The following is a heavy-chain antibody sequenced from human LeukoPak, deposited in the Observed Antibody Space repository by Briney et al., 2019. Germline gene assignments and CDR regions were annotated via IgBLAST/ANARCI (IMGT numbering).Heavy chain of an antibody. V-gene: IGHV3-30*02. CDR1: GFTFSNHW. J-gene: IGHJ4*02. Sequence: QSGGSLRLSCAASGFTFSNHWMTWVRQAPGKGLAWVAFIRYDGSNKYYADSVKGRFTISRDNSKNTLYLQMNSLRAEDTAVYYCAKTISDYYYDSSGYYGIDYWGQGTLVTVSS. CDR3: AKTISDYYYDSSGYYGIDY. CDR2: IRYDGSNK. D-gene: IGHD3-22*01.